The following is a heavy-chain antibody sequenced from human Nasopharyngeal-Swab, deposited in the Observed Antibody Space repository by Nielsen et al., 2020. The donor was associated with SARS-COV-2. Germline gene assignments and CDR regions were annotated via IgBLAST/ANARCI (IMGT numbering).Heavy chain of an antibody. D-gene: IGHD6-13*01. CDR2: VFHSGST. Sequence: SDTLSLTCAVQGGALRGYCWSGSRKRPGKARGGMGSVFHSGSTYYNPSLQSRVTISVDTSQNQFSMKLSSVTAADTAVYYCARDLQGYSWGGYYYYYMDGWGKGTTVTVSS. V-gene: IGHV4-34*12. CDR1: GGALRGYC. CDR3: ARDLQGYSWGGYYYYYMDG. J-gene: IGHJ6*03.